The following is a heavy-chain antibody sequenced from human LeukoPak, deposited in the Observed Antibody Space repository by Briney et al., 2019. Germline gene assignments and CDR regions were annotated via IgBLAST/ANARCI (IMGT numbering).Heavy chain of an antibody. CDR1: GFTFDDYT. J-gene: IGHJ4*02. V-gene: IGHV3-43*01. Sequence: GGSLRLSCAASGFTFDDYTMHWVRQAPGKGLEWVSLISWDGGSRYYADSVKGRFTISRDNSKNSLYLQMNSLRTEDTALYYCVKEAVTQSVFDYWGQGTPVTVSS. CDR2: ISWDGGSR. D-gene: IGHD4-17*01. CDR3: VKEAVTQSVFDY.